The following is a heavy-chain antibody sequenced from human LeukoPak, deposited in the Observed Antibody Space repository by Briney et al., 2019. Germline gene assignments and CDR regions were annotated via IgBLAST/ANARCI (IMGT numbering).Heavy chain of an antibody. V-gene: IGHV3-48*03. J-gene: IGHJ4*02. CDR1: GFTFSSYE. Sequence: GGSLRLSCAASGFTFSSYEMNWVRQAPGKGLEWVSYISSSGSTIYYADSVKGRFTISRDNAKNSLYLQMNSLRAEDTAVYYCAKRDTAMAIDYWGQGTLVTVSS. D-gene: IGHD5-18*01. CDR3: AKRDTAMAIDY. CDR2: ISSSGSTI.